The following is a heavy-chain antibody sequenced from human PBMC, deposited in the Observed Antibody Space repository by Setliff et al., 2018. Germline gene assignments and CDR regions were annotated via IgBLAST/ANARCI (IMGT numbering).Heavy chain of an antibody. D-gene: IGHD3-10*01. CDR3: ARGSRFGTIVYRGDYYLDV. CDR2: INTNTGNP. Sequence: ASVKVSCKASGGTFSSYAISWVRQAPGQGLEWMGWINTNTGNPSYAQGFTGRLVFSLDTSVGTAYLQISSLKAEDTAIYYCARGSRFGTIVYRGDYYLDVWGKGTTVTVSS. CDR1: GGTFSSYA. J-gene: IGHJ6*03. V-gene: IGHV7-4-1*02.